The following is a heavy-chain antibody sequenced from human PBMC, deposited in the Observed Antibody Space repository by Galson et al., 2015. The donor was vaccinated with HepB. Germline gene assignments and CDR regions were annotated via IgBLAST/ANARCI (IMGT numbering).Heavy chain of an antibody. CDR2: FDPEAGET. CDR1: GSTLTELS. D-gene: IGHD5-18*01. V-gene: IGHV1-24*01. CDR3: ATGGRGYSYGYPYYYGMDV. J-gene: IGHJ6*02. Sequence: SVTVSCKVSGSTLTELSMHWVRQAPGKGLEWMGGFDPEAGETIYAQKFQGRVTMTEDTSTDTAYMELSSLRSEDTAVYYCATGGRGYSYGYPYYYGMDVWGQGTTVTVSS.